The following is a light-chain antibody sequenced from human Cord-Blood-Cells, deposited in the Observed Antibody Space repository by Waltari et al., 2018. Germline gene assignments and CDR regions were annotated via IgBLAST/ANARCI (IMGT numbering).Light chain of an antibody. CDR2: EGS. CDR1: NSDVGSYNL. Sequence: QSALTRPASVSGSPGQSITISCTGTNSDVGSYNLVSWYQQHPGKAPKLMIYEGSKRPSWVSNRFSGSKSGDTASLTISGLQAEDEADYYCCSYAGSSTVVFGGGTKLTVL. J-gene: IGLJ2*01. CDR3: CSYAGSSTVV. V-gene: IGLV2-23*01.